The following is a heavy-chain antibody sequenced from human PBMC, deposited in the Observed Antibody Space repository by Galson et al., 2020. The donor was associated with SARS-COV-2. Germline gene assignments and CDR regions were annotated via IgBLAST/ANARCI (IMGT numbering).Heavy chain of an antibody. J-gene: IGHJ6*02. CDR1: AAPMSSYY. Sequence: KTSETLYLTCSVSAAPMSSYYWSWIRQPPGKGLEWIGYISYSGSTSYNPSLRSRVTISVDLSKNQLSLKVTSVTAADTAVYYCARDPAPLYGDNYYYGMDVWGRGTTVTVSS. V-gene: IGHV4-59*01. CDR3: ARDPAPLYGDNYYYGMDV. CDR2: ISYSGST. D-gene: IGHD4-17*01.